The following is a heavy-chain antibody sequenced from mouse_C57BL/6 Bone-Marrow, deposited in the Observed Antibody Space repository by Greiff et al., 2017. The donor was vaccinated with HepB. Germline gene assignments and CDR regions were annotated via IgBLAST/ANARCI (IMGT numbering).Heavy chain of an antibody. CDR3: AGNYFFDY. D-gene: IGHD1-1*01. J-gene: IGHJ2*01. Sequence: EVKLMESGGGLVKPGGSLKLSCAASGFTFSDYGMHWVRQAPEKGLEWVAYISSGSSTIYYADTVKGRFTNSRDNAKNTLFLQMTSLRSEDTAMYYCAGNYFFDYWGQGTTLTVSS. V-gene: IGHV5-17*01. CDR1: GFTFSDYG. CDR2: ISSGSSTI.